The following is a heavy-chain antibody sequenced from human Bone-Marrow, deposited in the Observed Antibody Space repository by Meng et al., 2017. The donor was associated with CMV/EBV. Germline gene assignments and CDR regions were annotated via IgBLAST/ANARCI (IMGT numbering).Heavy chain of an antibody. Sequence: GESLKISCAASGFTFSSYWMSWVRQAPGKGLEWVANIKQDGSEKYYVDSVKGRFTISRDNAKNSLYLQMNSLRAEDTAVYYCEGFGELHIWGQGTLVTVSS. D-gene: IGHD3-10*01. J-gene: IGHJ4*02. CDR2: IKQDGSEK. CDR3: EGFGELHI. V-gene: IGHV3-7*01. CDR1: GFTFSSYW.